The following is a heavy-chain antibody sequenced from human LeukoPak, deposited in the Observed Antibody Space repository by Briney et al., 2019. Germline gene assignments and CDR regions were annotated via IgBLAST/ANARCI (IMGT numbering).Heavy chain of an antibody. CDR3: AREVSSYFDY. V-gene: IGHV3-23*01. CDR2: ISGSGGRA. Sequence: GSLRLSCAASGFTFSSYAMSWVRQAPGKGLEWVSGISGSGGRAHYADSVKGRFTISRDNSKNTLYLQMGSLRAEDMAVYYCAREVSSYFDYWGQGTLVTVSS. CDR1: GFTFSSYA. J-gene: IGHJ4*02.